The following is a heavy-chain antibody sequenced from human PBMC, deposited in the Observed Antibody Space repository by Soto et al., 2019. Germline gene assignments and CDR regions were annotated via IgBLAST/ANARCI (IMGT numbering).Heavy chain of an antibody. V-gene: IGHV4-30-4*01. D-gene: IGHD4-4*01. Sequence: SETLSLTCTVSGGSISSGDYYWSWIRQPPGKGLEWIGYIYYSGSTYYNPSLKSRVTISVDTSKNQFSLKLSSVTAADTAVYYCARGVGYSNYGVDYWGQGTLVTVSS. CDR1: GGSISSGDYY. CDR2: IYYSGST. J-gene: IGHJ4*02. CDR3: ARGVGYSNYGVDY.